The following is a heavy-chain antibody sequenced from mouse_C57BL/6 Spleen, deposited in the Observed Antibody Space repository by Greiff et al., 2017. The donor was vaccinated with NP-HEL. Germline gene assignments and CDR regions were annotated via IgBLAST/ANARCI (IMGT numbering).Heavy chain of an antibody. CDR3: ARSFGSSYWYFDV. CDR2: IRNKANGYTT. Sequence: DVMLVESGGGLVQPGGSLSLSCAASGFTFTDYYMSWVRQPPGKALEWLGFIRNKANGYTTEYSASVKGRFTISRDNSQSILYLQMNALRAEDSATYYCARSFGSSYWYFDVWGTGTTVTVSS. CDR1: GFTFTDYY. J-gene: IGHJ1*03. D-gene: IGHD1-1*01. V-gene: IGHV7-3*01.